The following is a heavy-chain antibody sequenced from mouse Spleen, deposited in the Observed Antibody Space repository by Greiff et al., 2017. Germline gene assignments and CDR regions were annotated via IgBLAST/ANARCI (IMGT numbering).Heavy chain of an antibody. CDR3: ARQLGPWYFDV. V-gene: IGHV5-6-2*01. D-gene: IGHD4-1*01. Sequence: EVQRVESGGGLVKPGGSLKLSCAASGFTFSSYALSWVRQTPEKRLEWVAAINSNGGSTYYPDTVKDRFTISRDNAKNTLYLQMSSLRSEDTALYYCARQLGPWYFDVWGAGTTVTVSS. J-gene: IGHJ1*01. CDR2: INSNGGST. CDR1: GFTFSSYA.